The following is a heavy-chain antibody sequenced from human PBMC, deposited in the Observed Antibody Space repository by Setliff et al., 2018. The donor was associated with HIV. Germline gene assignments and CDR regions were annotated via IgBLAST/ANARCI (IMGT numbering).Heavy chain of an antibody. CDR3: ARAFPPIRGAPFGTPPGAFDI. CDR1: GGSMSPYY. J-gene: IGHJ3*02. Sequence: PSETLSLTCSVSGGSMSPYYWTWIRQPAGRGLEWIGRIYPTGSTIYNPSLRSRVTMSVDTSKNQFSLRLSSVTAADTAVYYCARAFPPIRGAPFGTPPGAFDIWGQGTMVTVSS. CDR2: IYPTGST. V-gene: IGHV4-4*07. D-gene: IGHD2-15*01.